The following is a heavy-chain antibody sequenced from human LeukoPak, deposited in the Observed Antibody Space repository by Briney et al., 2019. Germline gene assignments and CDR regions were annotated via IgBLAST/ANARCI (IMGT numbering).Heavy chain of an antibody. D-gene: IGHD2-2*01. CDR3: ARAGCSSTTCYYYYYMDV. J-gene: IGHJ6*03. V-gene: IGHV4-59*08. CDR1: GGSISSYY. Sequence: SETLSLTCTVSGGSISSYYWSWIRQPPGKGLEWIGYIYYSGSTYYNPSLKSRVTISVDTSKNQFSLKLSSVTAADTAVYYCARAGCSSTTCYYYYYMDVWGKGTTVTVSS. CDR2: IYYSGST.